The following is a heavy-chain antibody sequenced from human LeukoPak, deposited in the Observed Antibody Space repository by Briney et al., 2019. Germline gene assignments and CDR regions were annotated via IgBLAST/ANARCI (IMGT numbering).Heavy chain of an antibody. Sequence: SETLSLTCTVSGGSISSYYWSWIRQPPGKGLEWIGFISDSGSTNYNPSLKSRVTISVDTSKNKFSLKLSSVTAADTAVYYCARVIMSSLYYYYMDVWGKGTTVTVSS. CDR2: ISDSGST. CDR3: ARVIMSSLYYYYMDV. J-gene: IGHJ6*03. CDR1: GGSISSYY. V-gene: IGHV4-59*01. D-gene: IGHD3-3*01.